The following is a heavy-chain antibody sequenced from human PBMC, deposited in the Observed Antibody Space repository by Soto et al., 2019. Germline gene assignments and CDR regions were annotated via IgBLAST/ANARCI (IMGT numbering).Heavy chain of an antibody. CDR1: GFTFSSYA. Sequence: GGSLRLSCAASGFTFSSYAMSWVRQAPGQGLEWVSAISGSGGSTYYADTVKGRFTISRENSRNTLYLQMNSLRAEDKAVYYCAKERHPREYCTNGVCYPFDYWGQGTLVTVSS. V-gene: IGHV3-23*01. J-gene: IGHJ4*02. CDR3: AKERHPREYCTNGVCYPFDY. CDR2: ISGSGGST. D-gene: IGHD2-8*01.